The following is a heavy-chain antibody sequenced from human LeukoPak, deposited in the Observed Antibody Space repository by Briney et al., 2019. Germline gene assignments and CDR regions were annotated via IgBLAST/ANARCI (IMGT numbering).Heavy chain of an antibody. Sequence: GGSLRLSCAASGFTFSSYAMHWVRQAPGKGLEYVSAISSNGGSTYYANSVKGRFTISRDNSKNTLYLQMGSLRAEDMAVCYCARTDYDILTRHYYYMDVWGKGTTVTVSS. D-gene: IGHD3-9*01. CDR3: ARTDYDILTRHYYYMDV. CDR2: ISSNGGST. CDR1: GFTFSSYA. V-gene: IGHV3-64*01. J-gene: IGHJ6*03.